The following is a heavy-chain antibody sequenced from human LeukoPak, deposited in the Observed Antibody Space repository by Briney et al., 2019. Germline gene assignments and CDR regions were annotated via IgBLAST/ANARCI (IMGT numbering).Heavy chain of an antibody. CDR3: ARDREEDGYADY. J-gene: IGHJ4*02. CDR1: GYTFTSSG. D-gene: IGHD5-24*01. CDR2: INTYSGNT. V-gene: IGHV1-18*01. Sequence: GASVKVSCKPSGYTFTSSGITWVRQAPGQGLEWMGWINTYSGNTKYAQKFRDRVSMTTDTSTNTAYMELRSLRSDDTAVYYCARDREEDGYADYWGQGTLVTVSS.